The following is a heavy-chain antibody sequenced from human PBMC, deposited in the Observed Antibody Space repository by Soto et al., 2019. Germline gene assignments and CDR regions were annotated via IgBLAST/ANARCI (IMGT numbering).Heavy chain of an antibody. CDR3: ARVYYYDSSGYSDY. CDR1: GFTFSSYE. Sequence: GGSLRLSCAASGFTFSSYEMNWVRQAPGKGLEWVSCISSSGSTIYYADSVKGRFTISRDNAKNSLYLQMNSLRAEDTAVYYCARVYYYDSSGYSDYWGQGTLVTVSS. J-gene: IGHJ4*02. CDR2: ISSSGSTI. D-gene: IGHD3-22*01. V-gene: IGHV3-48*03.